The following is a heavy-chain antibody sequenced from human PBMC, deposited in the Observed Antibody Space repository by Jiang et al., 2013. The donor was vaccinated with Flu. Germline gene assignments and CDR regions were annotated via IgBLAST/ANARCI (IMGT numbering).Heavy chain of an antibody. J-gene: IGHJ4*02. CDR3: ARDLNWAFDY. CDR2: ISRSSVTL. Sequence: GLEWVSFISRSSVTLSYADSVRGRFTISRDNAKNSLYLQMNGLRDEDTAVYYCARDLNWAFDYWGQGTVVTVSS. D-gene: IGHD7-27*01. V-gene: IGHV3-48*02.